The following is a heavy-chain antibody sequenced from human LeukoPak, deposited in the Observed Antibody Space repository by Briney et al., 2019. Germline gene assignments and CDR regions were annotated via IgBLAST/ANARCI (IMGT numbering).Heavy chain of an antibody. CDR2: IYYSGST. J-gene: IGHJ4*02. V-gene: IGHV4-59*08. Sequence: PSETLSLTCTVSGGSISSYYWSWIRQPPGKGLEWIGYIYYSGSTNYNPSLKSRVTISVATSKNQFSLKLSSVTAADTAVYYCARQSRGYRFDYWGQGTLVTVSS. CDR3: ARQSRGYRFDY. D-gene: IGHD3-16*02. CDR1: GGSISSYY.